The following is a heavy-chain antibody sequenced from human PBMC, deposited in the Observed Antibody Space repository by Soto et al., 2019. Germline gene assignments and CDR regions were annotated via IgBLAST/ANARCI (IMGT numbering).Heavy chain of an antibody. D-gene: IGHD2-8*01. Sequence: QVQLVQSGAEVKKPGSSVNVSCKASGGTFSSYAISWVRQAPGQGLEWMGGIIPIFGTANYAQKFQGRVTITADESTSTAYMELSSLRSEDTAVYYCARGGTKGLQSLYYFDYWGQGTLVTVSS. CDR1: GGTFSSYA. V-gene: IGHV1-69*01. CDR3: ARGGTKGLQSLYYFDY. J-gene: IGHJ4*02. CDR2: IIPIFGTA.